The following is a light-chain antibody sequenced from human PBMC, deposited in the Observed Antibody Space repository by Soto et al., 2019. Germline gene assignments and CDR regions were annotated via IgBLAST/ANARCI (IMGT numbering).Light chain of an antibody. V-gene: IGLV2-8*01. J-gene: IGLJ1*01. CDR2: DVN. Sequence: QSALTQPPSASGSPGQSVTISCTGTSSDVGGYNYVSWYQQHPGKAPKVMIYDVNKRPSGVPDRFSGSKSGNTASLPVSGRQAEDEAAYYCSSHAGSDNPFVFGTGTKLTVL. CDR1: SSDVGGYNY. CDR3: SSHAGSDNPFV.